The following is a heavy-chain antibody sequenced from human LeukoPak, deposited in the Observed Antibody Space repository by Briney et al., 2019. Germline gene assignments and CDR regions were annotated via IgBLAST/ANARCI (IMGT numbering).Heavy chain of an antibody. CDR1: EFTFSTYG. V-gene: IGHV3-30*18. CDR2: ISYDGSYK. Sequence: PGGSLRLSCAASEFTFSTYGMHWVRQAPGKGLEWVAVISYDGSYKFYADSVKGRFIISRDNSKSTLYLQMNSLRAEDTAVYYCAKDRYSGLNTIDYWGQGTLVTVSS. D-gene: IGHD6-13*01. CDR3: AKDRYSGLNTIDY. J-gene: IGHJ4*02.